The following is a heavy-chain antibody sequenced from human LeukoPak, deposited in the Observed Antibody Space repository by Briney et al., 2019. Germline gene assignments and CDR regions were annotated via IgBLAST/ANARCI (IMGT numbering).Heavy chain of an antibody. Sequence: SETLSLTCAVYGGSFSDYYWSWIRQPPGKGLEWIGEINHSGSANYNPSLKSRVTVSVDTSKNQFSLKLSSVTAADTAVYYCAXXXXXYXYDSSGYYFPWGQGTLVTVSS. CDR3: AXXXXXYXYDSSGYYFP. J-gene: IGHJ5*02. D-gene: IGHD3-22*01. V-gene: IGHV4-34*01. CDR2: INHSGSA. CDR1: GGSFSDYY.